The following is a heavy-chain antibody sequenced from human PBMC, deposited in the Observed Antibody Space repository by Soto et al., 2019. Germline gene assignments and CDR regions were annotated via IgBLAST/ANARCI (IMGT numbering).Heavy chain of an antibody. Sequence: EVQLLESGGGLVQPGGSLRLSCAASGFTFSSYAMSWVRQAPGKGLEWVSAISGSGGSTYYADSVKGRFTISRDNSKNTLYLQLNSLRAEDTAVYYCAKRGGYDSGAFDIWGQGTMVTVSS. CDR1: GFTFSSYA. J-gene: IGHJ3*02. CDR3: AKRGGYDSGAFDI. D-gene: IGHD3-22*01. CDR2: ISGSGGST. V-gene: IGHV3-23*01.